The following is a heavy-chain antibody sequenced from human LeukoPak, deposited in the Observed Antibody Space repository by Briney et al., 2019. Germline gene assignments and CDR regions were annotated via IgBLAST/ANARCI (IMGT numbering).Heavy chain of an antibody. Sequence: SQTLSLTCTVSGGSISSGDYYWSWIRQPPGKGLEWIGYIHYSGSTYYNPSLKSRVTISVDTSKNQFSLKLSSVTAADTAVYYCASCIVGATGGWDYWGQGTLVTVSS. V-gene: IGHV4-30-4*08. D-gene: IGHD1-26*01. CDR3: ASCIVGATGGWDY. CDR2: IHYSGST. CDR1: GGSISSGDYY. J-gene: IGHJ4*02.